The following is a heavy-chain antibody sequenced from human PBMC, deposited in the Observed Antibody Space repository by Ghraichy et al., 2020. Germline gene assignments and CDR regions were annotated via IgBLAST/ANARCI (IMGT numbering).Heavy chain of an antibody. V-gene: IGHV3-21*01. D-gene: IGHD4-17*01. CDR2: ITSSSTFI. CDR1: GFAFSSYT. J-gene: IGHJ4*02. Sequence: GGSLRLSCAGTGFAFSSYTVNWVRQAPGKGLEWISSITSSSTFIYYADSVKGRFTISRDNAKNSLYLQMSSLRADDTAIYYCARDGGPSHGAQLDYWGQGTLVTVSS. CDR3: ARDGGPSHGAQLDY.